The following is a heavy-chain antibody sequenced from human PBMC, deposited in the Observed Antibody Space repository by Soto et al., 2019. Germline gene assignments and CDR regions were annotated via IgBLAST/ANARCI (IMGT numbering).Heavy chain of an antibody. D-gene: IGHD6-19*01. V-gene: IGHV4-38-2*02. J-gene: IGHJ4*01. CDR1: GYSISSGSY. Sequence: SETLSLTCTVSGYSISSGSYWGWIRQPPGKGPEWIASIYHGGTTFYNPSLNSRVTVSVDKSNNQFSLKLRSVTAADTAVYYCAKAHVMVVDGSTFDYWGHGTLVTVSS. CDR3: AKAHVMVVDGSTFDY. CDR2: IYHGGTT.